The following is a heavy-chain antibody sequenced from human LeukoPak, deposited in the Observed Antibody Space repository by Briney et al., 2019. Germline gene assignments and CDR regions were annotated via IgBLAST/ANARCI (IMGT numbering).Heavy chain of an antibody. CDR3: ARARTVVPAAPSYYYYYMDV. V-gene: IGHV3-30*01. CDR1: GFTFSSYA. CDR2: ISYDGSNK. D-gene: IGHD2-2*01. J-gene: IGHJ6*03. Sequence: GGSLRLSCAASGFTFSSYAMHWVRQAPGKGLEWVAVISYDGSNKYYADSAKGRFTISRDNSKNTLYLQMNSLRAEDTAVYYCARARTVVPAAPSYYYYYMDVWGKGTTVTVSS.